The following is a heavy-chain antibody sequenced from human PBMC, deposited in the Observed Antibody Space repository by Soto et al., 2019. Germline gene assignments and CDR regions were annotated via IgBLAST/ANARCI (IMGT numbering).Heavy chain of an antibody. J-gene: IGHJ6*02. CDR2: IYYSGST. D-gene: IGHD6-6*01. CDR1: GGSISSGGYY. Sequence: SETLSLTCTVSGGSISSGGYYWSWIRQHPGKGLEWIGYIYYSGSTYYNPSLKSRVTISVDTSKNQFSLKLSSVTAADTAVYYCAREVSYSSSFDSDYYYGMDVWGQGTTVTVSS. V-gene: IGHV4-31*03. CDR3: AREVSYSSSFDSDYYYGMDV.